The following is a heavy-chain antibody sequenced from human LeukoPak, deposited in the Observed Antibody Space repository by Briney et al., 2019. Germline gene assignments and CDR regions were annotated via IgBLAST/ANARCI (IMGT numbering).Heavy chain of an antibody. CDR3: ARGYCSSTSCYFWGYYYGMDV. D-gene: IGHD2-2*01. Sequence: PSETLSLTCAVYGGSFSGYYWSWIRQPPGKGLEWIGEINHSGSTNYNPSLKSRVTISVDTSKNQFSLKLSSVTAADTAVYYYARGYCSSTSCYFWGYYYGMDVWGQGTTVTVSS. V-gene: IGHV4-34*01. CDR2: INHSGST. J-gene: IGHJ6*02. CDR1: GGSFSGYY.